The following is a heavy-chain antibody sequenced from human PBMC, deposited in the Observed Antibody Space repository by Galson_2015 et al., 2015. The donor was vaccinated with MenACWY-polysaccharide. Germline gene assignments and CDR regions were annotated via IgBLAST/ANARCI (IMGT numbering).Heavy chain of an antibody. Sequence: SLRLSCAASGPRFSGSGMHWVRQAPGKGLEWVAVIQYDGTNKVYADSVKGRFSISRDNSKHTLYLEMKSLRADDTALYYCAREGSSILFHSFYIWGQGTIVIVSS. CDR2: IQYDGTNK. D-gene: IGHD6-13*01. CDR3: AREGSSILFHSFYI. CDR1: GPRFSGSG. J-gene: IGHJ3*02. V-gene: IGHV3-33*01.